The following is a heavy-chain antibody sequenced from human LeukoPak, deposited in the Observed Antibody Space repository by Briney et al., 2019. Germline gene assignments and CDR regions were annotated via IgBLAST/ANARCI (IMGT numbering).Heavy chain of an antibody. J-gene: IGHJ4*02. CDR2: ISWNSRSI. CDR3: ARIGYYDFWSGYSNYFDY. Sequence: GGSLRLSCATSGFTFNDYAMYWVRQAPGKGLEWVSGISWNSRSIAYADSVKGRFTISRDNAKNSLYLQMNSLRAEDTAVYYCARIGYYDFWSGYSNYFDYWGQGTLVTVSS. V-gene: IGHV3-9*01. CDR1: GFTFNDYA. D-gene: IGHD3-3*01.